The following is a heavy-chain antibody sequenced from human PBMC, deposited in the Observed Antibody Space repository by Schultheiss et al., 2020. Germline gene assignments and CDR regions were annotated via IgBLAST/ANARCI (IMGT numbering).Heavy chain of an antibody. CDR2: ISSSGSTI. Sequence: GGSLRLSCAASGFTFSSYAMHWIRQAPGKGLEWVSYISSSGSTIYYADSVKGRFTISRDNAKNSLYLQMNSLRAEDTAVYYCAGTCSSTSCRGDSYYYGMDVWGKGTTVTVSS. CDR1: GFTFSSYA. J-gene: IGHJ6*04. V-gene: IGHV3-48*04. D-gene: IGHD2-2*01. CDR3: AGTCSSTSCRGDSYYYGMDV.